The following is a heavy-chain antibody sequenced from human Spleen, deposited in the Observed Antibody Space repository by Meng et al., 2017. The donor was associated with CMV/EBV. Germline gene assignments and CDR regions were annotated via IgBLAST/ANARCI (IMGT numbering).Heavy chain of an antibody. V-gene: IGHV4-39*07. CDR3: ARDRVVVPAVITPRGVFDI. CDR1: TYY. J-gene: IGHJ3*02. D-gene: IGHD2-2*01. Sequence: TYYWGGIRQPPGKGLEWVGSIYYSGSTYYHPSLKSRVTISVDTSKNQFSLKLTSWTAADTAVYYCARDRVVVPAVITPRGVFDIWGRGTMVTVSS. CDR2: IYYSGST.